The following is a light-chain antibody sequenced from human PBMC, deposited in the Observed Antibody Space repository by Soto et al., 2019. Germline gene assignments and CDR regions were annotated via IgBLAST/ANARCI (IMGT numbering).Light chain of an antibody. V-gene: IGLV2-14*01. J-gene: IGLJ1*01. CDR1: SSDVGLYDY. CDR2: AVS. Sequence: QSVLTQPASVSGSPGQSITISCTGTSSDVGLYDYVSWYQQHPGKAPQLMIYAVSNRPSGVSNRFSASKSGNTASLFISGLQAEDEADYYCSSYTSDSSYVFGSGTKAT. CDR3: SSYTSDSSYV.